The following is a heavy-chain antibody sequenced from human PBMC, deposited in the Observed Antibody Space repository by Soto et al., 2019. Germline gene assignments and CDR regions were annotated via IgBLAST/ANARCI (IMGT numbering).Heavy chain of an antibody. Sequence: SETLSLTCTVSGGSISSSSYYWGWIRQPPGKGLEWIGYIYYSGSTNYNPSLKSRVTISVDTSKNQFSLKLSSVTAADTAVYYCARSVDYGDYVNPFDYWGQGTLVTVSS. CDR3: ARSVDYGDYVNPFDY. D-gene: IGHD4-17*01. CDR1: GGSISSSSYY. J-gene: IGHJ4*02. CDR2: IYYSGST. V-gene: IGHV4-61*05.